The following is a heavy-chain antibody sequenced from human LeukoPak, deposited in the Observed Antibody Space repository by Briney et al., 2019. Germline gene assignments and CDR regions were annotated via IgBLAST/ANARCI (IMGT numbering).Heavy chain of an antibody. J-gene: IGHJ4*02. V-gene: IGHV3-72*01. CDR3: TDLGTPY. CDR1: GFTFSSYS. Sequence: GGSLRLSCAASGFTFSSYSMNWVRQAPGKGLEWVGRIRNRGDSYSTGYGAAVKGRFTISRDDSQNTLYLQMNNMETEDTAVYYCTDLGTPYWGQGTPVTVSS. CDR2: IRNRGDSYST.